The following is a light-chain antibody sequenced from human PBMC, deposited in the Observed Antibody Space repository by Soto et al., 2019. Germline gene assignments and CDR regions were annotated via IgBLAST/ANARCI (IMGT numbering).Light chain of an antibody. Sequence: EIVMTQSPATLSVSPGERATLSCSASQSVSSNLAWYQQKPGQAPRLLIYGASTRATGIPARFSGSGSGTEFTLPISSLQSEDFAIYFCQQYNNWPPDRTFGQGTKVEIK. J-gene: IGKJ1*01. CDR1: QSVSSN. CDR2: GAS. V-gene: IGKV3-15*01. CDR3: QQYNNWPPDRT.